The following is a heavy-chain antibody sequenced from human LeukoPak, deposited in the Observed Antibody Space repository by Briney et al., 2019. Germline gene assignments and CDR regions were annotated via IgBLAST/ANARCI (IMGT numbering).Heavy chain of an antibody. Sequence: GGSLRLSCAASGFTFSSYAMSWVRQAPGKGLEWVSAISGSGGSTYYADSVKGRFTISRDNSKNTLYLQMNSLRAEDTAVYYCAKDPTYCYDSSGWLWGQGTLVTVSS. CDR1: GFTFSSYA. CDR3: AKDPTYCYDSSGWL. CDR2: ISGSGGST. J-gene: IGHJ4*02. D-gene: IGHD3-22*01. V-gene: IGHV3-23*01.